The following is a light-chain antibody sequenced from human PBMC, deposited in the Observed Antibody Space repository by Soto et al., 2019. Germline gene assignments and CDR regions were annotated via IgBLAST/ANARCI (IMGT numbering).Light chain of an antibody. Sequence: QSALTQPASVSGSPGQSITISCTGTSSDIGYYNSVSWYQQHPGKAPKLMIYEVSNRPSGVSNRVSGSKSGNTASLTISGLQAEDEAHYFCNSYTASSTLVVFGGGTKLTVL. CDR3: NSYTASSTLVV. CDR1: SSDIGYYNS. CDR2: EVS. J-gene: IGLJ2*01. V-gene: IGLV2-14*01.